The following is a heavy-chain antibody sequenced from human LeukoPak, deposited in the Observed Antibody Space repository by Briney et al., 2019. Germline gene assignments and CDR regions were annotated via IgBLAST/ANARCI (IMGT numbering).Heavy chain of an antibody. CDR2: INPDGRDT. V-gene: IGHV3-7*01. CDR3: TSWGDTTAEYFQR. J-gene: IGHJ1*01. D-gene: IGHD2-21*02. CDR1: GFTFNRCW. Sequence: GGSLRLSCVVSGFTFNRCWMNWVRQAPGKGLEWVAHINPDGRDTYYVDSVKGRFTISRDNAQNSMYLQMNSLRVEDTAVYYSTSWGDTTAEYFQRWGQGTLVTVSS.